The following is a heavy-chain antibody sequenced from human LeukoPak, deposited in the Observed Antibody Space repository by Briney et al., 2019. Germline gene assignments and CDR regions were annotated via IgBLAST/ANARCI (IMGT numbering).Heavy chain of an antibody. CDR1: GFTFSGNY. D-gene: IGHD2-2*01. J-gene: IGHJ3*02. CDR2: IYSGGDT. V-gene: IGHV3-66*02. CDR3: ATRYCSSTSCYRGAFDI. Sequence: GGSLRLSCAASGFTFSGNYMSWVRQAPGKGLEWVSLIYSGGDTYYSDSVKGRFTISRDNSKNTLYLQMDSLRAEDTAVYYCATRYCSSTSCYRGAFDIWGQGTMVTVSS.